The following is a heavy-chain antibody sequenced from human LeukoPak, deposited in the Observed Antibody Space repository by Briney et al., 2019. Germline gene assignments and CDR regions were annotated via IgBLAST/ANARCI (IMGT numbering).Heavy chain of an antibody. J-gene: IGHJ4*02. Sequence: TPGESLKISCRGSGYIFTTYWIGWVRQMPGKGLEWMGIIYPGDSDTRYSPSFQGQVTISADKSISTAYLQWSSLKASDTAMYYCAREANGASSLDYWGQGTLVTVSS. CDR3: AREANGASSLDY. D-gene: IGHD4-23*01. CDR2: IYPGDSDT. CDR1: GYIFTTYW. V-gene: IGHV5-51*01.